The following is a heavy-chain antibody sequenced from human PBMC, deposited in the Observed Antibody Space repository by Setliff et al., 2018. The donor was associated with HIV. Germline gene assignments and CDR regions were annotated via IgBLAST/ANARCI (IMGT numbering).Heavy chain of an antibody. V-gene: IGHV1-24*01. D-gene: IGHD3-16*01. Sequence: ASVKVSCKVSGYTLTELTMNWVRQAPGKGLDWMGGFDPERGETIYAQNFQGRLTMSEDTSANIVYMELSSLRSEDTAVYYCATDRGGGWFDPWGPGTLVTVSS. CDR2: FDPERGET. CDR1: GYTLTELT. CDR3: ATDRGGGWFDP. J-gene: IGHJ5*02.